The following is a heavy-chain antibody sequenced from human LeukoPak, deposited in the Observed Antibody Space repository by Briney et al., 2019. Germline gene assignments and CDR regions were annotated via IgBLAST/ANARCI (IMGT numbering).Heavy chain of an antibody. V-gene: IGHV4-31*03. CDR3: ASTYSSSWPHFDY. CDR2: IYYSGST. D-gene: IGHD6-13*01. CDR1: GGSISSGGYY. J-gene: IGHJ4*02. Sequence: TLSLTCTVSGGSISSGGYYWSWIRQHPGKGLEWIGYIYYSGSTYYNPSLKSRVTISVDTSKNQFSLKLSSVTAADTAVYYCASTYSSSWPHFDYWGQGTLVTVSS.